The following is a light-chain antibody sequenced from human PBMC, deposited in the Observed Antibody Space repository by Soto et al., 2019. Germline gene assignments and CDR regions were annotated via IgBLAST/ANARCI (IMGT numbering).Light chain of an antibody. Sequence: QSALAQPRSVSGSPGQAVTISCTGTSSDIGAYNYVFWYQQYPGKSPKLIIYDVFKRPSGVPARFSASKSGNTASLTITGLQTEDEADYHCSSLAGSYNLVFGGGTKGTVL. V-gene: IGLV2-11*01. J-gene: IGLJ3*02. CDR1: SSDIGAYNY. CDR3: SSLAGSYNLV. CDR2: DVF.